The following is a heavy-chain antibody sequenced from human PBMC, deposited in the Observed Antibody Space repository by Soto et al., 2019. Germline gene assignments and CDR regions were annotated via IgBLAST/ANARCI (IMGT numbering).Heavy chain of an antibody. CDR1: GYTFTSYD. D-gene: IGHD3-22*01. CDR3: AAGGYYYDSSGQTRIDAFDI. CDR2: MNPNSGNT. Sequence: ASVKVSCKASGYTFTSYDINWVRQATGQGLEWMGWMNPNSGNTGYAQKFQGRVTMTRNTSISTAYMELSSLRSEDTAVYYCAAGGYYYDSSGQTRIDAFDIWGQGTMVTVSS. V-gene: IGHV1-8*01. J-gene: IGHJ3*02.